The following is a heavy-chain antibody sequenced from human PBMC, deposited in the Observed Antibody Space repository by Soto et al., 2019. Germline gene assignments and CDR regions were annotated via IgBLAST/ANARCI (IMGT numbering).Heavy chain of an antibody. J-gene: IGHJ4*02. V-gene: IGHV3-64*01. Sequence: EVQLVESGGGLVQPGGSLRLSCAASGFTFSSYAMHWVRQAPGKGLEYVSAISSNGGSTYYANSVKGRFTISRDNSKNPLYLQMGRLRAEDMAVYYCARQSYSSYYFDYWGQGTLVTVSS. CDR2: ISSNGGST. CDR3: ARQSYSSYYFDY. D-gene: IGHD6-13*01. CDR1: GFTFSSYA.